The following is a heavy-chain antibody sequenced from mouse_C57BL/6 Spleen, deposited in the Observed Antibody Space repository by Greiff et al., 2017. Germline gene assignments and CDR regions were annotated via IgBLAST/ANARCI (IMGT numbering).Heavy chain of an antibody. CDR1: GYSFTGYY. Sequence: VQLQQPGPELVKPGASVKISCKASGYSFTGYYMNWVEQSPEKSLEWIGEINPSTGGTTYNQKFKAKATLTVDKSSSTAYLQLKSLTSEDSAVYYYARKMDGYPAYWGQGTTLTVSS. J-gene: IGHJ2*01. V-gene: IGHV1-42*01. CDR3: ARKMDGYPAY. D-gene: IGHD2-3*01. CDR2: INPSTGGT.